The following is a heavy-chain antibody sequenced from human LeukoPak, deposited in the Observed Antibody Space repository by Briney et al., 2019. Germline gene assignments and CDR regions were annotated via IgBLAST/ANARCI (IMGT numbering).Heavy chain of an antibody. CDR1: GFTFSSYW. V-gene: IGHV3-7*01. D-gene: IGHD2-2*01. Sequence: PGGSLRLSCAASGFTFSSYWMIWVRQAPGKGLEWVANIKQDGSEKYYVDSVKGRFTISRDNAKNSLYLQMNSLRAEDTAVYYCTREARHLGYCSSTSCYGGPGFDYWGQGTLVTVSS. J-gene: IGHJ4*02. CDR3: TREARHLGYCSSTSCYGGPGFDY. CDR2: IKQDGSEK.